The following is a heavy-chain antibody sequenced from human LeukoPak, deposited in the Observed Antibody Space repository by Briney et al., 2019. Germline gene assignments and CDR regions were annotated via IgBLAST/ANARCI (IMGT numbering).Heavy chain of an antibody. D-gene: IGHD5-24*01. V-gene: IGHV3-7*01. CDR3: GRDGYIVFDY. Sequence: GGSLRLSCASSGFSFSSYWMSWVRQAPGKGLEWVANIKQDGSEKYYVDSVKGRFTISRDNAKNSLYLQMNSLRAEDTAVYYCGRDGYIVFDYWGLGTLVTVSS. J-gene: IGHJ4*02. CDR2: IKQDGSEK. CDR1: GFSFSSYW.